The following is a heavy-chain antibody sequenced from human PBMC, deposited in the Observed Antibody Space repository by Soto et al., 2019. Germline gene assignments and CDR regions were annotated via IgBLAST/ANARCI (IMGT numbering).Heavy chain of an antibody. J-gene: IGHJ4*02. CDR2: VNPSGGHT. V-gene: IGHV1-46*01. Sequence: QVKLMQSGAEVKKPGASVKVSCKASGDTFTDYYIHWVRQAPGQGLEWMETVNPSGGHTTYAQHFLGRVTMTRDTSTSTLYMELTSLTSDDTAIYYCARGGHVVVVTAALDYWGQGTLVTVSS. CDR1: GDTFTDYY. CDR3: ARGGHVVVVTAALDY. D-gene: IGHD2-21*02.